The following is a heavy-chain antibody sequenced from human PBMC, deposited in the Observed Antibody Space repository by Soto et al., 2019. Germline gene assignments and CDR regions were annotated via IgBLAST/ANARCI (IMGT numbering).Heavy chain of an antibody. CDR3: ARNYGDYGFFDY. J-gene: IGHJ4*02. CDR1: VGSISSYY. V-gene: IGHV4-59*01. Sequence: SETLSLTCTVSVGSISSYYWSLIRQPPGKGLEWIWYIYYSGSTNYNTSLKSRVTISVDTSKNQFSLKLSSVTAADTAVYDCARNYGDYGFFDYWGQGTMVTLSS. CDR2: IYYSGST. D-gene: IGHD4-17*01.